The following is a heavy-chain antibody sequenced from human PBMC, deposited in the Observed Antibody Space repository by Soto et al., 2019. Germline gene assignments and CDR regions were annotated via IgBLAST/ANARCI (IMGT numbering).Heavy chain of an antibody. D-gene: IGHD1-1*01. Sequence: PGGSLRVSCAASGFTFSRYAMSWVRQAPGKGLEWVSVIRSSGDRTYYADSVKGRFTISRDNSKNTLYMQMNSLRAEDTAVYYCAKQQGPGTPYYYAMDVWGQATTVTVSS. CDR3: AKQQGPGTPYYYAMDV. J-gene: IGHJ6*02. CDR2: IRSSGDRT. V-gene: IGHV3-23*01. CDR1: GFTFSRYA.